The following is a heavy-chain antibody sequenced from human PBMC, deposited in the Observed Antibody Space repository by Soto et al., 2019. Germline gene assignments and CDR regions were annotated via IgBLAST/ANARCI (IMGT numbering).Heavy chain of an antibody. CDR2: IYYSGST. J-gene: IGHJ4*02. D-gene: IGHD6-19*01. V-gene: IGHV4-61*01. Sequence: QVQLQESGPGLVKPSETLSLTCTVSGGSVSSGSYYWSWIRQPPGKGLEWIGYIYYSGSTNYNPSLKSRVPISVNPPNNSSPLNLTSVTAADTAGYYCARAPRSGGYGTFDYWAKETRVT. CDR3: ARAPRSGGYGTFDY. CDR1: GGSVSSGSYY.